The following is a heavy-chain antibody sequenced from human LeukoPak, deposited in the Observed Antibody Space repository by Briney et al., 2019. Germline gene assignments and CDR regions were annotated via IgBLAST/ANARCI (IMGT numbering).Heavy chain of an antibody. D-gene: IGHD3-22*01. J-gene: IGHJ3*02. V-gene: IGHV1-46*01. Sequence: GASVKVSCKASGHTFTSYYLHWVRQAPGQGLEWMGIINPSGGSTSYAQKFQGRVTMTRDTSTSTVYMELSSLRSEDTAVYYCAREDSSGPDAFDIWGQGTMVTVSS. CDR2: INPSGGST. CDR1: GHTFTSYY. CDR3: AREDSSGPDAFDI.